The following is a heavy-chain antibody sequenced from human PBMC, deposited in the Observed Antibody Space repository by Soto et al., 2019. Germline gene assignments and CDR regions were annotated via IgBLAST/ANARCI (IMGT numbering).Heavy chain of an antibody. D-gene: IGHD3-10*01. V-gene: IGHV4-31*11. Sequence: TLSLTCAFSGFSVKKGGYYVSWIRQHPGKGLEWIGYIFYSGSTYYNPSLKIRVTISVDTSKNQFSLKLSSVTAADTAVYYCARDLRGGSYGMDVWGQGTTVTVSS. CDR1: GFSVKKGGYY. CDR3: ARDLRGGSYGMDV. CDR2: IFYSGST. J-gene: IGHJ6*02.